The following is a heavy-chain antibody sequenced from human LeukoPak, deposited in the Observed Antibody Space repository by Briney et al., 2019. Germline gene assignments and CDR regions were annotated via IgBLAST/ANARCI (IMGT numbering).Heavy chain of an antibody. CDR3: ARNDFWSGPDY. CDR2: IYPGDSDT. J-gene: IGHJ4*02. D-gene: IGHD3-3*01. V-gene: IGHV5-51*01. CDR1: GYIFTSYW. Sequence: GESLKISCQGSGYIFTSYWIGWVRQMPGKGLEWMGIIYPGDSDTRYSPSFQAQVTISADKSISTAYLQWSSLKASDTAMYYCARNDFWSGPDYWGQGTLVTVSS.